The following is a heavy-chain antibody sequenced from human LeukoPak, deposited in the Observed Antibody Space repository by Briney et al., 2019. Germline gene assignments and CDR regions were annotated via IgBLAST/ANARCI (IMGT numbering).Heavy chain of an antibody. D-gene: IGHD3-9*01. V-gene: IGHV3-30*14. CDR3: AREGHYDILTGYSPVEYYFYYMDV. Sequence: PGGSLRLSCGASGFTFSHYGIHWVRQTPGKGVEGGAAISSDGVEKHYADSVKGPFTLSRDNSHTTLYLQMNSLRAEDTALYYCAREGHYDILTGYSPVEYYFYYMDVWGKGTTVTVSS. CDR2: ISSDGVEK. CDR1: GFTFSHYG. J-gene: IGHJ6*03.